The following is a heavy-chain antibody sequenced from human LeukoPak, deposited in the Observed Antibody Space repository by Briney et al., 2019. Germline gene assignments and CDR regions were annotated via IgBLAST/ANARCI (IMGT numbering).Heavy chain of an antibody. D-gene: IGHD3-3*01. V-gene: IGHV3-53*01. CDR3: ARDFSVLRFLNWFDP. Sequence: GGSLRLSCAASGFTVSSNYMTWVRQAPGKGLEWVSVIYSGGSTYYADSVKGRFTISRDNSKNTLYLQMNSLRAEDTAVYYCARDFSVLRFLNWFDPWGQGTLVTVSS. CDR2: IYSGGST. J-gene: IGHJ5*02. CDR1: GFTVSSNY.